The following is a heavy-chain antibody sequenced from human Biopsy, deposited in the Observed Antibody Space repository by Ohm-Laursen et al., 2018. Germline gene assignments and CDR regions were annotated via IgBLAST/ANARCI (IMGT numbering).Heavy chain of an antibody. Sequence: SGTLSLTCTVCGGSFTGHYWSWIRQLPGKGLEWMGHISYTGYTSYNASLKSRVTISVDTSRNHFSLRLSSLTAADTAVYYCARGSNDFGGLYFPRWGQGTLLTVSS. CDR3: ARGSNDFGGLYFPR. D-gene: IGHD4-23*01. J-gene: IGHJ4*02. CDR2: ISYTGYT. CDR1: GGSFTGHY. V-gene: IGHV4-59*11.